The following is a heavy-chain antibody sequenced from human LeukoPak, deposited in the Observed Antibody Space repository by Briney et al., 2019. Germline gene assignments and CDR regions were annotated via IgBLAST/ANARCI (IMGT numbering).Heavy chain of an antibody. CDR1: GFTFSSYA. J-gene: IGHJ4*02. CDR2: ISGSGSST. D-gene: IGHD5-18*01. V-gene: IGHV3-23*01. Sequence: PGGSLRLSCAASGFTFSSYAMSWVRQTPGKGLEWVSAISGSGSSTYYADSVKGRFTISRDNSRNTLYLQMNSLRAEDTAVYYCAKAERGYSYGDFDYWGQGTLVTVSS. CDR3: AKAERGYSYGDFDY.